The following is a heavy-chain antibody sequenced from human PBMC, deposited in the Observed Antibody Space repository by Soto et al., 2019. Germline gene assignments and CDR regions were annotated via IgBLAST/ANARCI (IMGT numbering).Heavy chain of an antibody. D-gene: IGHD6-19*01. J-gene: IGHJ4*02. CDR2: IYYSGST. CDR1: GGSISSSSYY. CDR3: ASHYSSGWYYFDY. V-gene: IGHV4-39*01. Sequence: SLTCTVSGGSISSSSYYWGWIRQPPGKGLEWIGSIYYSGSTYYNPSLKSRVTISVDTSKNQFSLKLSSVTAADTAVYYCASHYSSGWYYFDYWGQGTLVTVSS.